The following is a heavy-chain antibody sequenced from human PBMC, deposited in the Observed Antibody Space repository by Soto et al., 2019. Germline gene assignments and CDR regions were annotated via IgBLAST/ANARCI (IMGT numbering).Heavy chain of an antibody. CDR2: ISGSGGST. J-gene: IGHJ6*02. Sequence: GGSLRLSCAASGFTFSSYAMSWVRQAPGKGLEWVSAISGSGGSTYYADSVKGRFTISRDNSKNTLYLQMNSLRAEDTAVYYCARDPVDTGAGYYYYGMDVWGQGTTVTVSS. CDR3: ARDPVDTGAGYYYYGMDV. D-gene: IGHD5-18*01. V-gene: IGHV3-23*01. CDR1: GFTFSSYA.